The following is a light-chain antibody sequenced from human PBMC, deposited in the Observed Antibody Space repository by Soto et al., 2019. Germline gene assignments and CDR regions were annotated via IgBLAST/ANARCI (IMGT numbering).Light chain of an antibody. CDR2: DAS. J-gene: IGKJ1*01. Sequence: EIVLTQSPATLSLSPGERATLSCRASQSVSSYLAWYQQKPGQAPRLLIYDASSRATGIPARFSGSGSGTNYTLTISSLEPEDFAVNYCQQRKNWPRTFGQGTKVEIK. V-gene: IGKV3-11*01. CDR1: QSVSSY. CDR3: QQRKNWPRT.